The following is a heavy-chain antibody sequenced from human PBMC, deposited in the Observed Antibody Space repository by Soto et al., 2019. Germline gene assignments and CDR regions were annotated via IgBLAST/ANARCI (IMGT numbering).Heavy chain of an antibody. CDR3: AKDNYDSSGYYKGELDY. J-gene: IGHJ4*02. V-gene: IGHV3-30*18. Sequence: GGSLRLSCAASGFTFSSYGMHWVRQAPGKGLGWVAVISYDGSNKYYADSVKGRFTISRDNSKNTLYLQMNSLRAEDTAVYYCAKDNYDSSGYYKGELDYWGQGTLVTVSS. CDR1: GFTFSSYG. CDR2: ISYDGSNK. D-gene: IGHD3-22*01.